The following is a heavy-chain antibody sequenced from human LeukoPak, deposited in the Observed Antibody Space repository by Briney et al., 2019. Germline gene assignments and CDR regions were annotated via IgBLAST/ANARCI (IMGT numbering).Heavy chain of an antibody. Sequence: ASVKVSCKASGYTFSSYGISWVRQAPGQGLEWMGWISAYNGNTNYAQKLQGRVTMTTDTSTSTDYMELRSLRSDDTAVYYCARDPSEEGGGWFDPWGQGTLVTVSS. CDR3: ARDPSEEGGGWFDP. CDR2: ISAYNGNT. D-gene: IGHD3-16*01. CDR1: GYTFSSYG. V-gene: IGHV1-18*01. J-gene: IGHJ5*02.